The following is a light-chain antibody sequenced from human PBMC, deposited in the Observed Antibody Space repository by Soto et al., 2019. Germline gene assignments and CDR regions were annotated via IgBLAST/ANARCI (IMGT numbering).Light chain of an antibody. CDR2: KAS. CDR3: KQYNNYPRLT. J-gene: IGKJ4*01. CDR1: QSISIW. Sequence: DLQMTQSPSTLSASVGDRVKITRRASQSISIWLAWYQPKHGKAPKLLIYKASSLESGVTSRFSGSGSGTEFTLTISSMQPDDFATYYCKQYNNYPRLTFGGGTKVDI. V-gene: IGKV1-5*03.